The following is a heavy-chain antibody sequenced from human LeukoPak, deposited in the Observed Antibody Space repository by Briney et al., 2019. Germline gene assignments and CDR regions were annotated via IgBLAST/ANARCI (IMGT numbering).Heavy chain of an antibody. J-gene: IGHJ4*02. V-gene: IGHV3-15*01. Sequence: AGSLRFSCAASGFACNDAWMSWVRQAPGKGLEWVVRIKSKIDSETTDYAAPVKGRFTISRDDSKKTLYLQMNSLKTDDSAVYYCTTDLPYYYGSGSYVTWGQGTLVTVS. D-gene: IGHD3-10*01. CDR3: TTDLPYYYGSGSYVT. CDR2: IKSKIDSETT. CDR1: GFACNDAW.